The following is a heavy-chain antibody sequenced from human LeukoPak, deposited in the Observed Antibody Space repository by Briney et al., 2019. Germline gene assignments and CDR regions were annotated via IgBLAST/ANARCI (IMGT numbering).Heavy chain of an antibody. CDR3: AVGPNYYGSGSSFDY. V-gene: IGHV1-18*01. Sequence: ASVKLSCNASAYTFTSYGISWVRQAHGQGLEWMGWISAYNGNTNYAQKLQGRVTMTTDTSTSTAYMELRSLRSDDTAVYYCAVGPNYYGSGSSFDYWGQGTLVTVSS. D-gene: IGHD3-10*01. CDR2: ISAYNGNT. CDR1: AYTFTSYG. J-gene: IGHJ4*02.